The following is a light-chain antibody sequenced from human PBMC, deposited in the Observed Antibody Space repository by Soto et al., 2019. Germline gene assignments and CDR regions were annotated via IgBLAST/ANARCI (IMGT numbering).Light chain of an antibody. CDR3: SSKTSSSSNFV. V-gene: IGLV2-14*01. CDR2: EVS. CDR1: TSDVGAYNY. J-gene: IGLJ1*01. Sequence: QSALTQPASVSGSPGQSITISCTGSTSDVGAYNYVSWYKHHPGQAPQLMIYEVSNRPSGVSNRFSGSKSGNTASLTISGLQADDEGDYYCSSKTSSSSNFVLGNGTKVTV.